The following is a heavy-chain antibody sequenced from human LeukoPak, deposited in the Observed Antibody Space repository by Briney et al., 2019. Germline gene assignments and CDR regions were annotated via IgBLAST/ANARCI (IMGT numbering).Heavy chain of an antibody. Sequence: GGSLRLSCAASGFTFSNYGMHWVRQAPGKGLDWVAFIHYDGSNKYYADSVKGRFTISRDDSKNTLYLQMNSLRVEDTAVYYCAKGYYYYMDVWGKGTTVAISS. J-gene: IGHJ6*03. CDR1: GFTFSNYG. V-gene: IGHV3-30*02. CDR3: AKGYYYYMDV. CDR2: IHYDGSNK.